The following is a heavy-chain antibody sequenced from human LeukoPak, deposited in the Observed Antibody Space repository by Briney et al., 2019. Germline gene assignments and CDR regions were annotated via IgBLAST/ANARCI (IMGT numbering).Heavy chain of an antibody. Sequence: PSETLSLTCTVSGDSISSGSYYWSWIRQHPGKGLEWIGYIYYSGSAKYNPSLKSRVSVSVDTSKNQFSLRLTSVTAADTALYFCAGDGTVTYHAAFDIWGQGTMVTVSS. D-gene: IGHD4-17*01. V-gene: IGHV4-31*03. J-gene: IGHJ3*02. CDR1: GDSISSGSYY. CDR3: AGDGTVTYHAAFDI. CDR2: IYYSGSA.